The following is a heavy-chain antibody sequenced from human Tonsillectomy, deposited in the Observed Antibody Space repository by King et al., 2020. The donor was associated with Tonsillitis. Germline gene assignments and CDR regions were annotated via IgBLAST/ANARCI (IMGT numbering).Heavy chain of an antibody. D-gene: IGHD2-21*01. Sequence: DVQLVESGGGVVQPGGSLRLSCAASGFMFDDYAMHWVRQVPLKGLEWVSLISGDGKSTFYADSVRGRFTISRDISKNSLYLQMNSLKTEDTAFYYCAKPHTCPPCPSAYLLVGPSVFLFPPQPTDALIISRTPEVTCVVVDVSHEDPEVKFNWY. J-gene: IGHJ2*01. CDR1: GFMFDDYA. V-gene: IGHV3-43*02. CDR3: AKPHTCPPCPSAYLLVGPSVFLFPPQPTDALIISRTPEVTCVVVDVSHEDPEVKFNWY. CDR2: ISGDGKST.